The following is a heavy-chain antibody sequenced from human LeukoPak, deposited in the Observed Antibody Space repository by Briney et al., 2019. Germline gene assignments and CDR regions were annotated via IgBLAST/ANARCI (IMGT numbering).Heavy chain of an antibody. J-gene: IGHJ4*02. D-gene: IGHD6-6*01. V-gene: IGHV3-23*01. CDR1: GFTFSSYA. CDR2: ISGSGGST. CDR3: AKNEYSSPSAFDY. Sequence: PGGSLRLSCAASGFTFSSYAMSWVRQAPGKGLEWVSAISGSGGSTYYADSVKGRFTISRDNSRNTLYLQMNSLRAEDTAVYYCAKNEYSSPSAFDYWGQGTLVTVSS.